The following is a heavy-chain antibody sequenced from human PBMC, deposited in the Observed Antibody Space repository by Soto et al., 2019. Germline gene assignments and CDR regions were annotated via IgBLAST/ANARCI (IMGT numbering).Heavy chain of an antibody. J-gene: IGHJ4*02. CDR3: ARDRDSSYFPPPYYFDS. CDR2: ISYDGSNK. V-gene: IGHV3-30-3*01. D-gene: IGHD4-4*01. Sequence: SLILSCAASGFTFSSYAMHWVRQAPGKGLEWVAVISYDGSNKYYADSVRGRFTISRDNSKSTLFLQMDSLRPEDTAVYSCARDRDSSYFPPPYYFDSWGQGTLVTVSS. CDR1: GFTFSSYA.